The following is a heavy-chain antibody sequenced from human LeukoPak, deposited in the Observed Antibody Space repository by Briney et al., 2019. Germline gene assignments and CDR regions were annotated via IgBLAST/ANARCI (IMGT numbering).Heavy chain of an antibody. V-gene: IGHV3-21*01. CDR1: GFTFSSYS. CDR3: ALGVSLAAAGDY. CDR2: ISSSSSYI. J-gene: IGHJ4*02. Sequence: GGSLRLSCAASGFTFSSYSMNWVRQAPGKGLEWVSSISSSSSYIYYADSVKGRFTISRDNAKNSLYLQMNSLRAEDTAVYYCALGVSLAAAGDYWGQGTLVTVSS. D-gene: IGHD6-13*01.